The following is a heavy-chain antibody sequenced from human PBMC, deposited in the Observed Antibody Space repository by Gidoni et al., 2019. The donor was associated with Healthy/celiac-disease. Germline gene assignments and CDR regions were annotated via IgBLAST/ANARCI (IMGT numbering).Heavy chain of an antibody. J-gene: IGHJ3*02. D-gene: IGHD3-22*01. V-gene: IGHV1-69*01. CDR2: IIPIFGTA. Sequence: QVQPVQFGDEVKQPGSSVKVSCKASGGPFSSYAISWVRQAPGQGLEWMGGIIPIFGTANYAQKFQGRVTITADESTSTAYMELSSLRSEDTAVYYWARDRRYYDSSGYYDAFDIWGQGTMVTVSS. CDR3: ARDRRYYDSSGYYDAFDI. CDR1: GGPFSSYA.